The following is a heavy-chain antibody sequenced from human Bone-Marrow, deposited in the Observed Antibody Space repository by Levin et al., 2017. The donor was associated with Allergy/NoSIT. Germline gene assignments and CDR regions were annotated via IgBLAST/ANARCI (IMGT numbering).Heavy chain of an antibody. Sequence: SETLSLTCTVSGGSINTYYWSWIRQSAEKGLEWIGRLYTSGNTNYNPSFKSRVTMSVDTSKRQFSLKLSSVTAADTAVYYCAGGYDYGNLHWGHGTLVSVSS. V-gene: IGHV4-4*07. CDR1: GGSINTYY. CDR3: AGGYDYGNLH. CDR2: LYTSGNT. D-gene: IGHD4-11*01. J-gene: IGHJ4*01.